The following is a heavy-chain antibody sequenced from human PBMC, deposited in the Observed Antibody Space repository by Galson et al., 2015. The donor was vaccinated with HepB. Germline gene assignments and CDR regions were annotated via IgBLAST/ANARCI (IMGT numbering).Heavy chain of an antibody. V-gene: IGHV1-18*01. CDR1: GYTFSSYS. Sequence: SVKVSCKASGYTFSSYSITWVRQAPGQGLEWMGWVNAFTRETNYARQLQGRVTMTIDTSTTTAYMELRSLRSDDTAVYYCARGALVAVVDATQNNWFGPRGQGTLVTVSS. CDR2: VNAFTRET. D-gene: IGHD2-15*01. J-gene: IGHJ5*02. CDR3: ARGALVAVVDATQNNWFGP.